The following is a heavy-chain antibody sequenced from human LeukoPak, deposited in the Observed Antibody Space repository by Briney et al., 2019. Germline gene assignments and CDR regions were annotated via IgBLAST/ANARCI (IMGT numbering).Heavy chain of an antibody. D-gene: IGHD6-19*01. V-gene: IGHV4-34*01. CDR3: ARGVVPGIAVH. CDR2: INHSGST. CDR1: GGSLSGYY. J-gene: IGHJ4*02. Sequence: SETLSLTCAVYGGSLSGYYWSWIRQPPGKGLEWIGEINHSGSTNYNPSLKSRVTISVDTSKNQFSLKLSSVTAADTAVYYCARGVVPGIAVHWGQGTLVTVSS.